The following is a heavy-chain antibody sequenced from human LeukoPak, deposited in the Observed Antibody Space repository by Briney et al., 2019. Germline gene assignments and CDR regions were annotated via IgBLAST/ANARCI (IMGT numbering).Heavy chain of an antibody. CDR2: ISYDGSNK. V-gene: IGHV3-30*18. Sequence: GGSLRLSCAASGFTFSSYGTHWVRQAPGKGLEWVAVISYDGSNKYYADSVKGRFTISRDNSKNTLYLQMNSLRAEDTAVYYCAKGTIQLWFGELLCMDVWGQGTAVTVSS. CDR1: GFTFSSYG. CDR3: AKGTIQLWFGELLCMDV. J-gene: IGHJ6*02. D-gene: IGHD3-10*01.